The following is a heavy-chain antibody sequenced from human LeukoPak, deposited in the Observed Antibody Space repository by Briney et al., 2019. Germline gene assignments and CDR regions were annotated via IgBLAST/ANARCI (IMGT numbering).Heavy chain of an antibody. J-gene: IGHJ4*02. Sequence: GGSLRLSCAASGFTFSSYGMHWVRQAPGKGLEWVAVIWYGGSNKYYADSVKGRFTISRDNSKNTLYLQMNSLRAEDTAVYYCAREDCSSTSCYLWYFDYWGQGTLVTVSS. V-gene: IGHV3-33*01. CDR1: GFTFSSYG. CDR2: IWYGGSNK. D-gene: IGHD2-2*01. CDR3: AREDCSSTSCYLWYFDY.